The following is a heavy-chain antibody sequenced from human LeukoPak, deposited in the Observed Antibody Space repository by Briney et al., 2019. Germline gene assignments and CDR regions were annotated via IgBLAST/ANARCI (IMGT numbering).Heavy chain of an antibody. CDR1: GFTFSSYS. J-gene: IGHJ6*03. V-gene: IGHV3-21*01. CDR3: ARGTSWPYYYYYYMDV. CDR2: ISSSSSYI. Sequence: GGSLRLSCAASGFTFSSYSMNWVRQAPGKGLEWVSSISSSSSYIYYADSVKGRFTISRDNAKNSLYLQMNSLRAEDTAVYYCARGTSWPYYYYYYMDVWGKGTTVTVSS. D-gene: IGHD2-2*01.